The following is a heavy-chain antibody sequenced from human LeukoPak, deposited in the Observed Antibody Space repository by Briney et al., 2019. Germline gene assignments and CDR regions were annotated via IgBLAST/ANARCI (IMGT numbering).Heavy chain of an antibody. V-gene: IGHV4-61*02. J-gene: IGHJ4*02. CDR2: IYTSGST. CDR3: ARFPDSGWYPDDSYFGY. CDR1: GGSISSGSYY. D-gene: IGHD6-19*01. Sequence: SQTLSLTCTVSGGSISSGSYYWSWIRQPAGKGLEWIGRIYTSGSTNYNPSLKSRVTISVDTSKNQFSLKLSSVTAADTAVYYCARFPDSGWYPDDSYFGYWGQGTLVTVSS.